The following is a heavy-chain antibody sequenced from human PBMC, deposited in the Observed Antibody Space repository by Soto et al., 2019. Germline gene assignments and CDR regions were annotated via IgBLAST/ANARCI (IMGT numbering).Heavy chain of an antibody. CDR3: ARESQTQQLSRMFDY. Sequence: ASVKVSCKASGYTFTSYAIHWVRQAPGQRLEWMGWINAGNGNTKYSQKFKGRVPITRDTSASTAHMELSSLRSEDTAVYYCARESQTQQLSRMFDYWGQGTMVTVSS. J-gene: IGHJ4*02. V-gene: IGHV1-3*01. CDR1: GYTFTSYA. CDR2: INAGNGNT. D-gene: IGHD6-13*01.